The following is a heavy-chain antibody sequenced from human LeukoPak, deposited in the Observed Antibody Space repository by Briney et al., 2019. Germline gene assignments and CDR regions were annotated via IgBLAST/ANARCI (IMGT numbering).Heavy chain of an antibody. Sequence: GGSLRLSCTASGFTFGDYSLSWVRQAPEKGLEWVGFIRRKGYGGATEYAPSVRGRFIISRDDSKSTAYLQMNSLKTEDTAVYYCTRDHDFWSGPFDVWGKGTTVTVSS. CDR2: IRRKGYGGAT. D-gene: IGHD3-3*01. V-gene: IGHV3-49*04. J-gene: IGHJ6*04. CDR1: GFTFGDYS. CDR3: TRDHDFWSGPFDV.